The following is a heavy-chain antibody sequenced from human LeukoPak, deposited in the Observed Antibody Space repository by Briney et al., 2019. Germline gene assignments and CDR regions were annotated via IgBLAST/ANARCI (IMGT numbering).Heavy chain of an antibody. CDR3: ARDVPYHDTSEAIDI. Sequence: GGSLRLSCAASEFTFSSFWMHWVRQAPGKGPEWVSRINADGTSTTYAASVKGRFTISRDNAKNTLYLQMNSLGAEDTAVYYCARDVPYHDTSEAIDIWGQGTMVTVSS. CDR2: INADGTST. CDR1: EFTFSSFW. D-gene: IGHD3-22*01. J-gene: IGHJ3*02. V-gene: IGHV3-74*03.